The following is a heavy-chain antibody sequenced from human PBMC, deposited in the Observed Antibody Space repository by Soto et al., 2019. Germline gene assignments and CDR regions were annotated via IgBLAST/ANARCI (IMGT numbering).Heavy chain of an antibody. CDR3: ARRPIRYFEWSLVPVFDY. CDR2: IYYSGST. CDR1: GGSISSSSYY. J-gene: IGHJ4*02. V-gene: IGHV4-39*01. D-gene: IGHD3-9*01. Sequence: SETLSLTCTVSGGSISSSSYYWGWIRQPPGKGLEWIGSIYYSGSTYYNPSLKGRVTISVDTSKNQFSLKLSSVTAADTAVYYCARRPIRYFEWSLVPVFDYWGQGTLVTVSS.